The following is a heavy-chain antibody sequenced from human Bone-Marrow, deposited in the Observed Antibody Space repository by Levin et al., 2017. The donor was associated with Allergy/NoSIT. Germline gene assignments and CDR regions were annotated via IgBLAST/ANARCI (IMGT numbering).Heavy chain of an antibody. D-gene: IGHD6-13*01. CDR1: GDSMNNYNYY. J-gene: IGHJ4*01. CDR3: VRQGGVSTYSSSWHVDH. Sequence: RAGGSLRLSCTVSGDSMNNYNYYWGWVRQPPGKGLEWIGNIYSGGGTSYTPSLQSRVTISVDTSKSQFSLHLRSVTAADTAVYYCVRQGGVSTYSSSWHVDHWGRGILVSAS. CDR2: IYSGGGT. V-gene: IGHV4-39*01.